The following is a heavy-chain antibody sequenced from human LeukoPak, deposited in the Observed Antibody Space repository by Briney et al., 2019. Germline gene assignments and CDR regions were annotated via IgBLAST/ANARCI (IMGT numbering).Heavy chain of an antibody. D-gene: IGHD3-16*02. J-gene: IGHJ6*03. Sequence: PSETLSLTCTVSGGSIRSYYWSWIRQPAGGGLQWIGRIYASGSTTYNPTLKSRVTMSLDTSKTQFSLRLTSVTAADTAVYYCAKVVSSDYYYMDVWGKGTTVAVSS. V-gene: IGHV4-4*07. CDR1: GGSIRSYY. CDR2: IYASGST. CDR3: AKVVSSDYYYMDV.